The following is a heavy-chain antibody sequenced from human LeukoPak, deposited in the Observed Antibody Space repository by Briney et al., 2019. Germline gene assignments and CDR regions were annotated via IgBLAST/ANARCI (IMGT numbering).Heavy chain of an antibody. CDR2: INPNSGGT. CDR1: GYTFTGYY. V-gene: IGHV1-2*02. J-gene: IGHJ4*02. D-gene: IGHD1-26*01. CDR3: ARDKWELLGGDY. Sequence: ASVKVSCKASGYTFTGYYMHWVRQAPGQGPEWMGWINPNSGGTNYAQKFQGRVTMTRDTSISTAYMELSRLGSDDTAVYYCARDKWELLGGDYWGQGTLVTVSS.